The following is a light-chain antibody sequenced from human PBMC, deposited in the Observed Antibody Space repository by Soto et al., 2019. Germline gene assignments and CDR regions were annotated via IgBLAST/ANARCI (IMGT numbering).Light chain of an antibody. CDR2: DAS. V-gene: IGKV3-11*01. CDR1: RSVSSY. Sequence: EIVLTQSPATLSLSPGERATLSCGASRSVSSYLAWYQQKPGQAPSLLIYDASYRATGIQARFSGSGSGTHFTLTISSLGPEDFAVYYCQHRTDWPPRLTFGGGTKVEIK. CDR3: QHRTDWPPRLT. J-gene: IGKJ4*01.